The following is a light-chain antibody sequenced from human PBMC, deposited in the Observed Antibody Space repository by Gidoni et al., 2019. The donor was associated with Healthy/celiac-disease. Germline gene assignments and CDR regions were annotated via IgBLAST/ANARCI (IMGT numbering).Light chain of an antibody. CDR1: QSISSY. CDR3: QHSYSTPYT. J-gene: IGKJ2*01. Sequence: DIQMTQSPSSLSASVGDRVTITCRASQSISSYLNWYQQKPGKAPKLLIYAASSLQSRVPSRFSGSGSGTDFTLTISSLQPEDFATYYCQHSYSTPYTFAQGTKLEIK. CDR2: AAS. V-gene: IGKV1-39*01.